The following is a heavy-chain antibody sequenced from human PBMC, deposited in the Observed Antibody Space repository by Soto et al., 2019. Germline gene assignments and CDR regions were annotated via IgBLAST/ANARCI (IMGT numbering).Heavy chain of an antibody. CDR1: GDSISSNNNY. Sequence: QVQLQESGPGLVKPSQTLSLTCTVSGDSISSNNNYWSWIRQPPGEGLEWIGFISYSGTTSYSPSLKDRVVISLDTSKNQFSLSLSSVTAADTAVYYCARGRGYSYGLDPWGQGTLVTVSS. D-gene: IGHD5-18*01. CDR2: ISYSGTT. V-gene: IGHV4-30-4*01. CDR3: ARGRGYSYGLDP. J-gene: IGHJ5*02.